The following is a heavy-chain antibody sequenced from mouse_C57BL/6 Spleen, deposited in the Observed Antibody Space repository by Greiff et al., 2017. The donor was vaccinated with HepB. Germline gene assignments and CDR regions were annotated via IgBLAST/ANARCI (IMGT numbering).Heavy chain of an antibody. J-gene: IGHJ2*01. CDR2: ISSGGSYT. V-gene: IGHV5-6*01. D-gene: IGHD2-13*01. CDR3: ARQGTVTGYFDY. CDR1: GFTFSSYG. Sequence: EVQRVESGGDLVKPGGSLKLSCAASGFTFSSYGMSWVRQTPDKRLEWVATISSGGSYTYYPDSVKGRFTISRDNAKNTLYLQMSRLKSEDTAMYYSARQGTVTGYFDYWGQGTTLTVSS.